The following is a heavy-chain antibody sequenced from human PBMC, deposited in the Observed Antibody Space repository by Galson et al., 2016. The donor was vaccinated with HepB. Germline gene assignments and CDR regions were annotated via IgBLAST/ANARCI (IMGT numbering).Heavy chain of an antibody. J-gene: IGHJ6*02. CDR1: GDTFTSYD. CDR2: MDANSDDT. CDR3: SRGRWGYRRDCYYYLYGMDV. Sequence: SVKVSCKASGDTFTSYDINWVRQATGQGLEWVGWMDANSDDTGYAQKFQGRVTMTRNISTSTAYMELSSLKSEDTAVYSWSRGRWGYRRDCYYYLYGMDVWGQGTTVTVSS. D-gene: IGHD3-16*01. V-gene: IGHV1-8*01.